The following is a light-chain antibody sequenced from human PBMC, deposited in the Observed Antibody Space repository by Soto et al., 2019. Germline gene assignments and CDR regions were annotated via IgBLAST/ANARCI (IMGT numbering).Light chain of an antibody. CDR1: SSDVGGYNY. CDR3: CSYAASNNFV. J-gene: IGLJ1*01. Sequence: QSALTQPRSVSGSPGQSVTISCTGTSSDVGGYNYVSWYQQYSGKAPKVMIYDVSKRPSGVPDRFSGSKSGNTASLTISGLQAEDEADYYCCSYAASNNFVFGTGTKVTVL. V-gene: IGLV2-11*01. CDR2: DVS.